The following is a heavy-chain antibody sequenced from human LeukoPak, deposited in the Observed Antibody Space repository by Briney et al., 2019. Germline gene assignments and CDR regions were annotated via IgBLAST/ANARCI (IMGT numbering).Heavy chain of an antibody. Sequence: GGSLRLSYAASGFTFSSYEMNWVRQAPGKGLEWVSHISSSGSTIYYTDSVKGRFTISRDNSKNLLYLQMNSLRAEDTAIYYCARTVARIGYWGQGTLVTVSS. CDR1: GFTFSSYE. D-gene: IGHD4-23*01. CDR3: ARTVARIGY. V-gene: IGHV3-48*03. J-gene: IGHJ4*02. CDR2: ISSSGSTI.